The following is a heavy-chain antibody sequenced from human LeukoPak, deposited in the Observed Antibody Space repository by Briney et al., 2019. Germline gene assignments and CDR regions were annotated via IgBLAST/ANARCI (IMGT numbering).Heavy chain of an antibody. CDR3: ARAYSSGLIDY. J-gene: IGHJ4*02. CDR2: MNPNSGNT. V-gene: IGHV1-8*01. CDR1: GYTFTSYD. Sequence: ASVKVSCKASGYTFTSYDINWVRQATGQGLEWMGWMNPNSGNTSYAQRFQGRVTMTRNTSISTAYMELSSLRSEDTAVYYCARAYSSGLIDYWGQGTLVTVSS. D-gene: IGHD6-19*01.